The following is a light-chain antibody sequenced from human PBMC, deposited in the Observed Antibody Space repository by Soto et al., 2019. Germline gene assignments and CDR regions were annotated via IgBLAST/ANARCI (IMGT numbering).Light chain of an antibody. CDR1: QSISSSY. CDR2: GAS. Sequence: EIVLTQSTGTLSLSPGERATLSCRASQSISSSYLAWYQQKPGQAPRLLIFGASSRATGIPDRFSGSGSGTDFTLTISRLEPEDFAVYFCQQYGRSSYTFGQGTKLEIK. V-gene: IGKV3-20*01. J-gene: IGKJ2*01. CDR3: QQYGRSSYT.